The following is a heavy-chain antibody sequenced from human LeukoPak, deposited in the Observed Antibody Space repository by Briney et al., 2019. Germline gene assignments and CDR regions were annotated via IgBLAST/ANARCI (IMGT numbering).Heavy chain of an antibody. J-gene: IGHJ4*02. CDR2: ISGSGGTT. V-gene: IGHV3-23*01. Sequence: GGSLRLSCAASGFTFSSYAMSWVRQAPGRGLEWVSVISGSGGTTYYADSVKGRFTISRDNSKNTLYLQMNSLGAEDTAVYYCAKSPRGSRIDYWGQGSLVTVSS. CDR3: AKSPRGSRIDY. CDR1: GFTFSSYA. D-gene: IGHD3-10*01.